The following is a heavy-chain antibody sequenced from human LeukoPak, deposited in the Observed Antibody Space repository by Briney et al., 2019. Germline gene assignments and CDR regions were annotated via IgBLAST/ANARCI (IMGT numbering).Heavy chain of an antibody. V-gene: IGHV1-69*13. J-gene: IGHJ4*02. CDR1: GGTFSSYA. Sequence: ASVKVSCKASGGTFSSYAISWVRQAPGQGLEWMGGIIPIFGTANYAQKFQGRVTITADESTSTAYTELSSLRSEDTAVYYCAGAGEGAEYYFDYWGQGTLVTVSS. CDR2: IIPIFGTA. D-gene: IGHD3-10*01. CDR3: AGAGEGAEYYFDY.